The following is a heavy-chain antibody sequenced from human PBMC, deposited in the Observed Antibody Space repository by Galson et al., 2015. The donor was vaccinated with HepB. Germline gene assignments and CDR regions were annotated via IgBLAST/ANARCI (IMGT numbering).Heavy chain of an antibody. V-gene: IGHV3-11*03. Sequence: LRLSCAASGFNFSDYYMSWIRQAPGKGLEWVSYISSSTLYTNYADSVKGRFTISRDNAKNSLYLQMNSLRAEDTAVYYCARRIVGAPIDDFWGQGTLVTVSS. CDR1: GFNFSDYY. J-gene: IGHJ4*02. CDR2: ISSSTLYT. D-gene: IGHD1-26*01. CDR3: ARRIVGAPIDDF.